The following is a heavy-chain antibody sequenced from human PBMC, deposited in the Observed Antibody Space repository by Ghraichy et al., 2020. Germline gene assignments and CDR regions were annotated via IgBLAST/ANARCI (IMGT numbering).Heavy chain of an antibody. V-gene: IGHV3-23*01. D-gene: IGHD6-19*01. CDR3: AKDVLSAVAAYYFDY. CDR2: TSGGGGST. J-gene: IGHJ4*02. CDR1: GFTFSSYA. Sequence: GGSLRLSCAASGFTFSSYAMSWVRQAPGKGLEWVSATSGGGGSTYYADSVKGRFTISRDNSKNTLYLEMNSLRVEDTAVYYCAKDVLSAVAAYYFDYWGQGTLVTVSS.